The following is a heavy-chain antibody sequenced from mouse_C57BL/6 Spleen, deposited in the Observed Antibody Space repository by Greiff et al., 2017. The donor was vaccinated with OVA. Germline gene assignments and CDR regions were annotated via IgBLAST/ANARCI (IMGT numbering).Heavy chain of an antibody. Sequence: VQLQQSGPELVKPGASVKISCKASGYTFTDYYMNWVKQSHGKSLEWIGDINPNNGGTSYNQKFKGKATLTVDKSSSTAYMELRSLTSEDSAVYYCARSPGYGDAMDYWGQGTSVTVSS. J-gene: IGHJ4*01. CDR3: ARSPGYGDAMDY. CDR1: GYTFTDYY. V-gene: IGHV1-26*01. D-gene: IGHD3-1*01. CDR2: INPNNGGT.